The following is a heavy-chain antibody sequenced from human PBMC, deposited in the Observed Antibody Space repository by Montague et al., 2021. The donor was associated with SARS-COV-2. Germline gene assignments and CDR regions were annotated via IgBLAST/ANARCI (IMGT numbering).Heavy chain of an antibody. CDR1: GFTFSNYW. CDR2: INSDGSTA. J-gene: IGHJ4*02. Sequence: SLRLSCAASGFTFSNYWMHWVRQAPGKGLVWVSRINSDGSTASYADSVKGRFTISRDNAKNTLYLQMNSLRAEDTAVYYCVGSGWYRARYYFDYWGQGTLVTVSS. CDR3: VGSGWYRARYYFDY. V-gene: IGHV3-74*01. D-gene: IGHD6-19*01.